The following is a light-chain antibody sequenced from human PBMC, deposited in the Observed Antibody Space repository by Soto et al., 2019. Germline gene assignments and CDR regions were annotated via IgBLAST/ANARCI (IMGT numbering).Light chain of an antibody. CDR3: QSYDSSNVI. Sequence: NFMLTQPHSVSESPGKTVTISCTRSSGTIAVNYVQWYQQRPGSAPTIVIYEDNQRPSGVPDRFSGSIDSSSNSASLTISGLKTEDEGDYYCQSYDSSNVIFGGGTKLTVL. V-gene: IGLV6-57*03. CDR2: EDN. CDR1: SGTIAVNY. J-gene: IGLJ2*01.